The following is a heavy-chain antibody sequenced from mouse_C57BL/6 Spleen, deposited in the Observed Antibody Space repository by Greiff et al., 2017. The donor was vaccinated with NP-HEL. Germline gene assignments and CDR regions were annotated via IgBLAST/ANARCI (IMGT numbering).Heavy chain of an antibody. CDR3: SREGRPLTGDY. J-gene: IGHJ2*01. Sequence: QVQLQQPGAELVKPGASVKLSCKASGYTFTSYWMHWVKQRPGQGLEWIGMIHPNSGSTNYNEKFKSKATLTVDKSSSTAYMQLSSLTSEDSAVYYGSREGRPLTGDYWGQGTTLTVSS. V-gene: IGHV1-64*01. D-gene: IGHD6-1*01. CDR2: IHPNSGST. CDR1: GYTFTSYW.